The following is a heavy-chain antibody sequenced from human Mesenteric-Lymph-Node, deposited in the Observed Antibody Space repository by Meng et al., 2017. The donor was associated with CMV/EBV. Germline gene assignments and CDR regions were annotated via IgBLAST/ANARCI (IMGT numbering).Heavy chain of an antibody. CDR2: INPNSGGT. Sequence: ASVKVSCKASGYTFTGYYMHWVRQAPGQGLEWMGWINPNSGGTNYAQKFQGRVTMTRDTSISTAYMELSSLSSDDTAVYYCARQMTSTTMIVVIINRGMDVWGQGTTVTVSS. CDR1: GYTFTGYY. CDR3: ARQMTSTTMIVVIINRGMDV. V-gene: IGHV1-2*02. J-gene: IGHJ6*02. D-gene: IGHD3-22*01.